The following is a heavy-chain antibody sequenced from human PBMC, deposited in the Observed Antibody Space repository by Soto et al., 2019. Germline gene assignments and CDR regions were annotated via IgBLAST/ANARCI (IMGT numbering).Heavy chain of an antibody. D-gene: IGHD3-22*01. CDR2: INHSGST. V-gene: IGHV4-34*01. CDR3: ARRVDHYDSSGDANDI. CDR1: GGSFSGYY. Sequence: QVQVQQWGAGLLKPSETLSLTCAVDGGSFSGYYWSWIRQPPGKGLEWIGEINHSGSTSYNPSLKSRVTMSVDTSKNEFSVKLSSVTAVDTAVYYCARRVDHYDSSGDANDIWGQGTMVTVSS. J-gene: IGHJ3*02.